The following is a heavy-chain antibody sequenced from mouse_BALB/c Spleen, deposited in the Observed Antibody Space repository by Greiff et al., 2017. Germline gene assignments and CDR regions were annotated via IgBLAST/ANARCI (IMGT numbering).Heavy chain of an antibody. CDR1: GFTFTDYY. J-gene: IGHJ1*01. CDR3: ARDIPTTATWYFDV. D-gene: IGHD1-2*01. V-gene: IGHV7-3*02. Sequence: EVKLVESGGGLVQPGGSLRLSCATSGFTFTDYYMSWVRQPPGKALEWLGFIRNKANGYTAEYSASVKGRFTISRDNSQSILYLQMNTLRAEDSATYYCARDIPTTATWYFDVGGAGTTVTVSS. CDR2: IRNKANGYTA.